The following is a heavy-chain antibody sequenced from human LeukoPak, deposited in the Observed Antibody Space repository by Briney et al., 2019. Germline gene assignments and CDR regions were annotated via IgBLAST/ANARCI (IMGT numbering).Heavy chain of an antibody. D-gene: IGHD5-18*01. CDR1: GYTFTSYD. CDR2: MNPNSGNT. CDR3: ARWDSAADAFDI. V-gene: IGHV1-8*03. Sequence: ASVKVSCKASGYTFTSYDINWVRQATGQGLEWMGWMNPNSGNTGCAQKFQGRVTITRNTSISTAYMELSSLRPEDTAVYYCARWDSAADAFDIWGQGTMVTVSS. J-gene: IGHJ3*02.